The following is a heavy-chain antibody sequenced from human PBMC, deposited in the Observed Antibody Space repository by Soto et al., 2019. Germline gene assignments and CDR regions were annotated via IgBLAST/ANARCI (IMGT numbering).Heavy chain of an antibody. CDR3: ASRVGTRPF. CDR2: ISHSGST. J-gene: IGHJ4*02. V-gene: IGHV4-4*02. CDR1: GDSISSLEW. Sequence: SETLSLTCSVSGDSISSLEWWTWVRRPPGKGLEWVGEISHSGSTNYNPSLKSRVSISIDKSKNQFSLKLFSVTAADTAVYYCASRVGTRPFWGQGTLVTVSS. D-gene: IGHD6-6*01.